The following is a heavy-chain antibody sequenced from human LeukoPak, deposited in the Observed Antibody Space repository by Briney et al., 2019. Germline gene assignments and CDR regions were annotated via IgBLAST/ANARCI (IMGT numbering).Heavy chain of an antibody. D-gene: IGHD3-9*01. CDR2: IYPGDSDT. Sequence: GESLKISCKGSGDSFTTYWIVCVRQMPGKSLEWMGIIYPGDSDTRYSPSCQGQVTISADKTISTAYLQWSSLKASGTAMYYCARRDRTGYNSFDYWGQGTLVTVSS. J-gene: IGHJ4*02. V-gene: IGHV5-51*01. CDR1: GDSFTTYW. CDR3: ARRDRTGYNSFDY.